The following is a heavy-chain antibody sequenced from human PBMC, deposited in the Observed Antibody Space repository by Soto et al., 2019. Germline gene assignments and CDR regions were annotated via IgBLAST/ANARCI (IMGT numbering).Heavy chain of an antibody. CDR3: TRDHEERVVHPYYGMDV. Sequence: PGGSLRLSCEASAFDISKYTMNWVRQVPGKGLEWVSSINSNGNYEYYGDSLKGRFTISRDNAKNSLFLQMNDLRVEDAGVYYCTRDHEERVVHPYYGMDVWGQGTTVTVSS. CDR2: INSNGNYE. V-gene: IGHV3-21*01. J-gene: IGHJ6*02. D-gene: IGHD3-3*01. CDR1: AFDISKYT.